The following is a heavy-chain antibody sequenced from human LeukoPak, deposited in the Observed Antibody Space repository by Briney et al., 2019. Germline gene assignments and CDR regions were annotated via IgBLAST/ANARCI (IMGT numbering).Heavy chain of an antibody. CDR1: GGSFSGYY. CDR2: INHSGST. CDR3: AYSRGEQLARK. Sequence: TSETLSLTCAVYGGSFSGYYWSWIRQPPGKGLEWIGEINHSGSTNYNPSLKSRVTISVDTSKNQFSLKLSSVTAADTAVYYCAYSRGEQLARKWGQGTPVTVSS. D-gene: IGHD6-6*01. J-gene: IGHJ4*02. V-gene: IGHV4-34*01.